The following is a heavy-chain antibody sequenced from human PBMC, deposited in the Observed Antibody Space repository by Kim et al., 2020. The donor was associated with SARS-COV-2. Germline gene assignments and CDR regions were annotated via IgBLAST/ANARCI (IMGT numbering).Heavy chain of an antibody. J-gene: IGHJ4*01. CDR2: ISSDGSST. D-gene: IGHD6-6*01. CDR3: ASAHPYSISSPPFDC. V-gene: IGHV3-74*01. Sequence: GGSLRLSCAASGFTLSGNWMHWVRQAPGKGLVWVSRISSDGSSTGYADSVKGRFTISRDNTKNTLYLQMSSLRAEDTAVYYCASAHPYSISSPPFDCWG. CDR1: GFTLSGNW.